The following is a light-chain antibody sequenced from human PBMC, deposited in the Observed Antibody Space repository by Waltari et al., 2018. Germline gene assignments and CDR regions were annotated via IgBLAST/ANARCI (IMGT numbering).Light chain of an antibody. CDR2: GAS. CDR1: ESVSSN. J-gene: IGKJ2*01. Sequence: EIVMTQSPATLSASPGGRATLTCRASESVSSNLAWYQQKPGQAPRLLIFGASTRATGIPARFSGSGSGTDFTLSISSLRSEVFAVYYCQQYNNWPPYTFGQGTRLEIK. CDR3: QQYNNWPPYT. V-gene: IGKV3-15*01.